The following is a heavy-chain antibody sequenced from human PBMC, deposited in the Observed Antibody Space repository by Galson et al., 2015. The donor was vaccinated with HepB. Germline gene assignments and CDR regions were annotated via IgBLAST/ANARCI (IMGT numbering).Heavy chain of an antibody. CDR3: VKDLGLAVAGDFDY. J-gene: IGHJ4*02. CDR2: ISSNGGST. CDR1: GFTFSSYA. Sequence: SLRLSCAASGFTFSSYAMHWVRQAPGKGLEYVSAISSNGGSTYYADSVKGRFTIPRDNSKNTLYLQMSSLRAEDTAVYYCVKDLGLAVAGDFDYWGQGTLVTVSS. V-gene: IGHV3-64D*06. D-gene: IGHD6-19*01.